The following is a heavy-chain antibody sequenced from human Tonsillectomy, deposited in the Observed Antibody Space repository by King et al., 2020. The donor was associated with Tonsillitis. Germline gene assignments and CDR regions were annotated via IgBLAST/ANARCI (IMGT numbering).Heavy chain of an antibody. CDR2: IFYTGKT. CDR1: GGSITTDAYF. D-gene: IGHD1-7*01. J-gene: IGHJ5*02. CDR3: ARHRSTGGENYFDP. Sequence: QLQESGPGLVKPSETLALTCTVFGGSITTDAYFWGWIRQPPGKGLEWIGTIFYTGKTYYNPSLKSRVPISVETSKNQFSLKLSSLTATDTAVYYCARHRSTGGENYFDPWGQGTLVTVSS. V-gene: IGHV4-39*01.